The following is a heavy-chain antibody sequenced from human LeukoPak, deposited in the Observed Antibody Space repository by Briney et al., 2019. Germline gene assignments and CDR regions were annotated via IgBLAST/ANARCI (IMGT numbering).Heavy chain of an antibody. CDR1: GGSISSYY. J-gene: IGHJ4*02. V-gene: IGHV4-59*08. CDR2: IYYSGST. Sequence: PSETLSLTCTVSGGSISSYYWSWIRQPPGKGLEWIGYIYYSGSTNYNPSLKSRVTISVDTSKNQFSLKLSSVTAADTAVYYCARAHYYGSGSYSYYFDYWGQGTLVTVSS. D-gene: IGHD3-10*01. CDR3: ARAHYYGSGSYSYYFDY.